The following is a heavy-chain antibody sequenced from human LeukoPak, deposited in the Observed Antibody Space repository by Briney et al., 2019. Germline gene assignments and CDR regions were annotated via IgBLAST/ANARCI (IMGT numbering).Heavy chain of an antibody. Sequence: PGGSLRLSCAASGFTFSSYAMSWVRQAPGKGLEWVAVISYDGSNKYYADSVKGRFTISRDNSKNTLYLQMNSLRAEDTAVYYCAREQDYYGSGMAYFDYWGQGTLVTVSS. D-gene: IGHD3-10*01. J-gene: IGHJ4*02. CDR3: AREQDYYGSGMAYFDY. V-gene: IGHV3-30-3*01. CDR1: GFTFSSYA. CDR2: ISYDGSNK.